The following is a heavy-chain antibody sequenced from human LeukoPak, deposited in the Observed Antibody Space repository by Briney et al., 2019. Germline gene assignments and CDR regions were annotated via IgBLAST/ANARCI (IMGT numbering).Heavy chain of an antibody. D-gene: IGHD3-3*01. Sequence: ASVTVSCTASGGTFNSYAISWVRQAPGQGLEWMGGIIPIFGTANYAQKFQGRVTIIADKSTSTAYMELSSLRSEDTAVYYCARLLRFWPPDAFAMWGQGTMVTVSS. CDR3: ARLLRFWPPDAFAM. CDR1: GGTFNSYA. V-gene: IGHV1-69*06. J-gene: IGHJ3*02. CDR2: IIPIFGTA.